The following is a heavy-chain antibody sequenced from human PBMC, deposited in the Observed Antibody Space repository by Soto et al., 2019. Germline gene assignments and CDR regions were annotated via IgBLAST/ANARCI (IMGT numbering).Heavy chain of an antibody. CDR1: GGTFSSYA. V-gene: IGHV1-69*01. CDR2: IIPIYGTA. Sequence: QVQLVQSGAEVKKPGSSVKVSCNASGGTFSSYAISWLRQAPGQGLEWMGGIIPIYGTANYAQKFQRRVKITREEPTSTGNKEPDSLGSEDTSVYYWAREDGDYDYWGQGTLVTVSS. J-gene: IGHJ4*02. CDR3: AREDGDYDY.